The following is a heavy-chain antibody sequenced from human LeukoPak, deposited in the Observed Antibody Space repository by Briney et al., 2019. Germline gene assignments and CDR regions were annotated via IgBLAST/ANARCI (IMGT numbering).Heavy chain of an antibody. CDR2: SSGNGGST. CDR3: AKGGQNYDFWGFDY. CDR1: GFTFSTYA. D-gene: IGHD3-3*01. Sequence: GGSLRLSCAASGFTFSTYAKSGVSQAPGRGGQGGSSSSGNGGSTYFADSVKGRFTISRDNSKSTLYLQFISLRADDTAVYYCAKGGQNYDFWGFDYWGQGTVVTVSS. J-gene: IGHJ4*02. V-gene: IGHV3-23*01.